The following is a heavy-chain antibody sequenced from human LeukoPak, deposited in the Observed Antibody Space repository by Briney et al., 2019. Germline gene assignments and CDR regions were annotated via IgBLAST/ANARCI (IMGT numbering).Heavy chain of an antibody. CDR1: GYTLTELS. CDR2: FDPEDGET. Sequence: GASVKVSCKVSGYTLTELSMHWVRQAPGKGLEWMGGFDPEDGETIYAQKFQGRVTMTEDTSTDTAYMELSSLRSEDTAVYYCARDGIVGALDAFDIWGQGTMVTVSS. J-gene: IGHJ3*02. D-gene: IGHD1-26*01. V-gene: IGHV1-24*01. CDR3: ARDGIVGALDAFDI.